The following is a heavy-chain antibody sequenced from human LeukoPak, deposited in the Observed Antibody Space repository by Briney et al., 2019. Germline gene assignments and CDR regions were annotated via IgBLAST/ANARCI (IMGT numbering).Heavy chain of an antibody. CDR2: IHESGST. Sequence: SGTLSLTCAVSGVSMSSNNRWSWVRQPPGKGLEWIGEIHESGSTNYNPSLKSRVTISVDKSKDQFSLKLSSVTAADTAVYYCARHEGFSQKDWGQGTQVTVS. CDR1: GVSMSSNNR. V-gene: IGHV4-4*02. J-gene: IGHJ4*02. CDR3: ARHEGFSQKD.